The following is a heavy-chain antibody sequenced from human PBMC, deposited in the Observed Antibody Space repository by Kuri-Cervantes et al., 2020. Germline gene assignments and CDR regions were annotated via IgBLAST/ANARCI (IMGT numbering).Heavy chain of an antibody. CDR3: ARIHYYYYGMDV. V-gene: IGHV1-8*02. CDR2: MNPNSGNT. CDR1: GGTFSSDA. J-gene: IGHJ6*02. Sequence: ASVKVSCKAPGGTFSSDAVSWVRQAPGQGLEWMGWMNPNSGNTGYAQKFQGRVTMTRNTSISTAYMELSSLRSEDTAVYYCARIHYYYYGMDVWGQGTTVTVSS.